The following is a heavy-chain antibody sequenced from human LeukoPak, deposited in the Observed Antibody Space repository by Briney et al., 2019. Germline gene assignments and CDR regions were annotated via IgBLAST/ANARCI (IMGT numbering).Heavy chain of an antibody. J-gene: IGHJ4*02. V-gene: IGHV4-39*01. CDR2: IYYSGST. CDR3: ARRNYGSGGTDY. Sequence: PSETLSLTCTVSGGSISSSSYYWVRIRQPPGKGLEWIGNIYYSGSTSYNPSLNSRVTISVDASKNQFSLKLSSVTAADTAVYYCARRNYGSGGTDYWGQGTLVTVSS. D-gene: IGHD3-10*01. CDR1: GGSISSSSYY.